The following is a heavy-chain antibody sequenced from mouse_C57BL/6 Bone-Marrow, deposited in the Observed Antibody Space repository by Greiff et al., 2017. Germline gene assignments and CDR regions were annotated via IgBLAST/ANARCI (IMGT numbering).Heavy chain of an antibody. V-gene: IGHV1-81*01. CDR3: ARGGITTAPFAY. Sequence: VQLQQSGAELARPGASVKLSCKASGYTFTSYGISWVKQRTGQGLEWIGEIYPRSGNTYYNEKFKGKATLTADKSSSTAYMELRSLTSEDSAVYFCARGGITTAPFAYWGQGTLVTVSA. CDR1: GYTFTSYG. J-gene: IGHJ3*01. D-gene: IGHD1-2*01. CDR2: IYPRSGNT.